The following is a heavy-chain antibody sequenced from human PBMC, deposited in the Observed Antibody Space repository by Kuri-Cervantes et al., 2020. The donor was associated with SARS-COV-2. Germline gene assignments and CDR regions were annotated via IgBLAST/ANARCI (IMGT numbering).Heavy chain of an antibody. CDR2: ISGSGGST. D-gene: IGHD7-27*01. Sequence: ETLSLTCAASGFTFSSYAMSWVRQAPGKGLEWVSAISGSGGSTYYADSVKGRFTISRDNSKNTLYLQMNSLRAEDTAVYYCAKRSGWGYFDYWGQGTLVTVSS. CDR3: AKRSGWGYFDY. CDR1: GFTFSSYA. V-gene: IGHV3-23*01. J-gene: IGHJ4*02.